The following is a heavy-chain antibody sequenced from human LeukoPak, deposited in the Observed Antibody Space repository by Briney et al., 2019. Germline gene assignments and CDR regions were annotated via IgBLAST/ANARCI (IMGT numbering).Heavy chain of an antibody. J-gene: IGHJ4*02. Sequence: GGSLRLSCAASGFTFNSYWMHWVRQAPGKGLVWVSRINTDGVSTTYADSVKGRFTISRDNAKNTLYLQMSSLRADDTAVYYCARALVAPYYFDHWGQGALVTVSS. CDR2: INTDGVST. D-gene: IGHD2-15*01. CDR1: GFTFNSYW. CDR3: ARALVAPYYFDH. V-gene: IGHV3-74*01.